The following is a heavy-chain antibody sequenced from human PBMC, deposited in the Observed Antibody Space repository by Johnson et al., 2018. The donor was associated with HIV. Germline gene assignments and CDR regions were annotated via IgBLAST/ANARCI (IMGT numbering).Heavy chain of an antibody. CDR2: ISYDGSNK. J-gene: IGHJ3*01. D-gene: IGHD6-19*01. Sequence: QVQLVESGGGVVQPGRSLRLSCAASGFTFSSYGMHWVRQAPGKGLEWVSVISYDGSNKNYADSMQGRFTISRDNSKNTLYLQMSSLRPEDTAVYYCAKIGQWRERLDAFDVWGQGTMVTVSS. V-gene: IGHV3-30*18. CDR3: AKIGQWRERLDAFDV. CDR1: GFTFSSYG.